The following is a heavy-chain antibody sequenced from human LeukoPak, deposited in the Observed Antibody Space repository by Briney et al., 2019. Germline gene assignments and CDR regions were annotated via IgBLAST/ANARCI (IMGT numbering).Heavy chain of an antibody. CDR2: IGSSSSTI. V-gene: IGHV3-48*01. CDR3: ARAGGSSTSLDQYYFDY. D-gene: IGHD2-2*01. Sequence: PGGSLRLSCAASGFTFSSYNMNWVRQAPGKGLEWVSYIGSSSSTIYYADSVKGRFTISRDNAKNSLYLQMNSLRAEDTAVYYCARAGGSSTSLDQYYFDYWGQGTLVTVSS. CDR1: GFTFSSYN. J-gene: IGHJ4*02.